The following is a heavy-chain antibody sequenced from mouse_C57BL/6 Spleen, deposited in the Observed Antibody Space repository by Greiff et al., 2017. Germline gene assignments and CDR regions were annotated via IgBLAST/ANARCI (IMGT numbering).Heavy chain of an antibody. D-gene: IGHD3-2*02. CDR3: ARLGTAHATAYAMDY. CDR2: INPNNGGT. V-gene: IGHV1-22*01. Sequence: EVQLQQSGPELVKPGASVKMSCKASGYTFTDYNMHWVKQSHGKSLEWIGYINPNNGGTSYNQKFKGKATLTVNKYSSTAYMELRSLTSEDSAVYYCARLGTAHATAYAMDYWGQGTSVTVSS. CDR1: GYTFTDYN. J-gene: IGHJ4*01.